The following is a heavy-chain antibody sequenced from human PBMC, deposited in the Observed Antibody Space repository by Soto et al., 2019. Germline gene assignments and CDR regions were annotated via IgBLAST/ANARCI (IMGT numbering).Heavy chain of an antibody. J-gene: IGHJ5*02. Sequence: SETLSLTCTVSGGSISSYYWSWIRQPPGKGLEWIGYIYYSGSTNYNPSLKSRVTMTTDTSTSTAYMELRILRSDDTAVYYCAREHYCGSGSYSPWGQGTLVTVS. D-gene: IGHD3-10*01. CDR1: GGSISSYY. V-gene: IGHV4-59*01. CDR3: AREHYCGSGSYSP. CDR2: IYYSGST.